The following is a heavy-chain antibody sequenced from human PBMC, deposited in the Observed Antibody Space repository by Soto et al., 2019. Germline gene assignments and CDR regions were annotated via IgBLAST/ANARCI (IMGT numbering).Heavy chain of an antibody. CDR3: ATHLKSKVTVYWYCDL. D-gene: IGHD4-17*01. CDR2: INHSGST. J-gene: IGHJ2*01. V-gene: IGHV4-34*02. CDR1: GGSFSGYY. Sequence: QVHLQQWGAGLLKPSETLSLTCAVYGGSFSGYYWSWIRQPPGKGLEWIGEINHSGSTNFNPSLTSRLTISVDTSKNQFSLKLSSVTAADTAVYYCATHLKSKVTVYWYCDLWGRGTLVTVFS.